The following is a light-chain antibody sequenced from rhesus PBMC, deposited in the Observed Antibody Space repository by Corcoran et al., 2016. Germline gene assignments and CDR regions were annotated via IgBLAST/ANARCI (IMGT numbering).Light chain of an antibody. CDR2: EVS. CDR1: SSDIGGYIY. V-gene: IGLV2-32*02. Sequence: QAALTQPRSVSGSPGQSVTISCTGTSSDIGGYIYVSWYQQYPGTAPKLMIYEVSKRPSGVSDRVSGSKSGNTASLTISGLQAEDEADYYCSSSSGSNIFVFGGGTKLTVL. CDR3: SSSSGSNIFV. J-gene: IGLJ6*01.